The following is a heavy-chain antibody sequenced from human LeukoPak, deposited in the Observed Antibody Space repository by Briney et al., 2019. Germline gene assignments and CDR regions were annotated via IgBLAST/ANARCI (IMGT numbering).Heavy chain of an antibody. CDR3: ASYDILTGYHSPFDY. J-gene: IGHJ4*02. V-gene: IGHV3-30*03. Sequence: GGSLRLSCAASGFTFSSYGMHWVRRAPGKGLEWVAVISYDGKNMYYADSVKGRFTISRDNSQNTLYLQMNSLRVEDTGVYYCASYDILTGYHSPFDYWGQGSLVTVSS. CDR2: ISYDGKNM. D-gene: IGHD3-9*01. CDR1: GFTFSSYG.